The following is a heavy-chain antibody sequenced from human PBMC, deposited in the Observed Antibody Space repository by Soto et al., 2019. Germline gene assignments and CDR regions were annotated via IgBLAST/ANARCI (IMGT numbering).Heavy chain of an antibody. Sequence: GGSLRLSCAASGFTFSTYAMSWVRQAPGKGLEWVSAISGSGGNTYYADSVKGRFTISRDNSVNTLYLQMNSLRAEDMAVYYCAKDKGGSGGPRRRFDPWGQGTLVTVSS. CDR3: AKDKGGSGGPRRRFDP. CDR2: ISGSGGNT. J-gene: IGHJ5*02. CDR1: GFTFSTYA. D-gene: IGHD3-10*01. V-gene: IGHV3-23*01.